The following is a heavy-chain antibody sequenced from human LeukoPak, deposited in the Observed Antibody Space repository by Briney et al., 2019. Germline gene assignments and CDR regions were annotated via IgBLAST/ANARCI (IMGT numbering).Heavy chain of an antibody. Sequence: SETLSLTCAVYGGSFSGYYWSWIRQPPGKGLEWIGEINHSGSTNYNPSLKSRVTISVDTSKNQFSLKLSSVTAVDTAVYYCARGLLQYAFDIWGQGTMVTVSS. CDR1: GGSFSGYY. D-gene: IGHD2-15*01. CDR2: INHSGST. CDR3: ARGLLQYAFDI. J-gene: IGHJ3*02. V-gene: IGHV4-34*01.